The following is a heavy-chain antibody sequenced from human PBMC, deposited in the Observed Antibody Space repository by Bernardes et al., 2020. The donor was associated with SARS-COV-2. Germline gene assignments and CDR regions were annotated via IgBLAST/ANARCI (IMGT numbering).Heavy chain of an antibody. J-gene: IGHJ5*02. CDR3: ARDKQGENYYYGMDP. CDR1: GFTVSSNY. Sequence: GGSLRLSCAASGFTVSSNYMSWVRQAPGKGLEWVSVIYSGGSTYYADSVKGRFTISRDNSKNTLYLQMNSLRAEDTAVYYCARDKQGENYYYGMDPWGQGTLVTVSS. V-gene: IGHV3-66*02. D-gene: IGHD4-17*01. CDR2: IYSGGST.